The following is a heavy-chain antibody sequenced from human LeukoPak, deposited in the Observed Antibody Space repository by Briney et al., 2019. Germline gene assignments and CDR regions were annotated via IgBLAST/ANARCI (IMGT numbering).Heavy chain of an antibody. D-gene: IGHD3-10*01. Sequence: GGSLRLSCAASGFTFSSDWMHWVRQTPEKGLVWVSRINSDGSSTSYADSVKGRFTISRDNAKNTLYLEMNSLRAEDTAVYYCTRDSHGGVDYWGQGTLVTVSS. CDR3: TRDSHGGVDY. CDR1: GFTFSSDW. V-gene: IGHV3-74*01. CDR2: INSDGSST. J-gene: IGHJ4*02.